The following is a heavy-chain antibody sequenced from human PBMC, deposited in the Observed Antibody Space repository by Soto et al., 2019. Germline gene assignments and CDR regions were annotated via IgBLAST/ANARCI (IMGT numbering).Heavy chain of an antibody. J-gene: IGHJ6*02. CDR3: AKSGSSGWYSSMDV. CDR1: GYTFTGYY. D-gene: IGHD6-19*01. CDR2: INPNSGGT. V-gene: IGHV1-2*02. Sequence: GASVKGSCKASGYTFTGYYMHWVRQAPGQGLEWMGWINPNSGGTNYAQKFQGRVTMTRDTSISTAYMELKSLRAEDTALYYCAKSGSSGWYSSMDVWGQGTTVTVSS.